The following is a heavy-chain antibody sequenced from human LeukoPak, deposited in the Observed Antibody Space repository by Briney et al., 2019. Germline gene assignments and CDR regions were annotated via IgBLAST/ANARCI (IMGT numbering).Heavy chain of an antibody. CDR1: GLTVSSNY. V-gene: IGHV3-53*01. CDR3: ARVEMATIVDY. CDR2: IYSGGST. J-gene: IGHJ4*02. Sequence: GGSLRLSCAASGLTVSSNYMSWVRQAPGKGLEWVSLIYSGGSTYYADSVKGRFTISRDNSKNTLFLQMNSLRAEDTAVYYCARVEMATIVDYWGQGTLVTVSS. D-gene: IGHD5-24*01.